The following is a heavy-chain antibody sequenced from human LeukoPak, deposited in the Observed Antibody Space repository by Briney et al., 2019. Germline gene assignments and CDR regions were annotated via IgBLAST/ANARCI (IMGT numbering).Heavy chain of an antibody. CDR3: ARAATSGSYYPGTLDY. CDR2: IYHSGST. CDR1: GYSISSGYY. D-gene: IGHD1-26*01. Sequence: PSETLSLTCTVSGYSISSGYYWGWIRQPPGKGLEWIGSIYHSGSTYYNPSLKSRVTISVDTSKNQFSLKLSSVTAADTAVYYCARAATSGSYYPGTLDYWGQGTLVTVSS. J-gene: IGHJ4*02. V-gene: IGHV4-38-2*02.